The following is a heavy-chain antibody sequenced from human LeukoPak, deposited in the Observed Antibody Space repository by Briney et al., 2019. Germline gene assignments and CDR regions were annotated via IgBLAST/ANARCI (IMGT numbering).Heavy chain of an antibody. Sequence: SETLSLTCTVSGGSIKNYYWSWIRQAAGKGLEWTGRMHTTGSSNYNPSLKSRVTMSVDTSKNQFSLKLSSVTAADTAVYYCARDGGSGWYDYWGQGIQVTVSS. J-gene: IGHJ4*02. CDR1: GGSIKNYY. V-gene: IGHV4-4*07. CDR2: MHTTGSS. CDR3: ARDGGSGWYDY. D-gene: IGHD6-19*01.